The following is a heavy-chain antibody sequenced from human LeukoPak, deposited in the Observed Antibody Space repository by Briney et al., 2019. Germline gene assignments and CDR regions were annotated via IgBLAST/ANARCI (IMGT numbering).Heavy chain of an antibody. CDR2: IKRKTEGGAT. Sequence: TGGSLRLSCAASGFTFSDAWMNWVRQAPGKGLEWVGRIKRKTEGGATDYAGPVKGRFTISRDDSKNTLFQHVNSLKTEDTAVYYCTTGNFGPYWGQGTLVTVSS. CDR3: TTGNFGPY. CDR1: GFTFSDAW. J-gene: IGHJ4*02. V-gene: IGHV3-15*07. D-gene: IGHD3-10*01.